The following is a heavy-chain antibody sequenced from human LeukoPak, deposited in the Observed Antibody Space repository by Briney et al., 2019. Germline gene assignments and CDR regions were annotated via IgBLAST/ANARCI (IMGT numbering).Heavy chain of an antibody. J-gene: IGHJ4*02. V-gene: IGHV3-30*03. CDR1: GFNFNNSG. D-gene: IGHD3-10*01. Sequence: GGSLRLSCAGSGFNFNNSGMHWVRQAPGKGLEWVAVISFDGKNQHYAGSVKGRFTTSRDNSKNTLYLQMNSLRAEDTGVYYCARASGSYDYWGQGTLVTVSS. CDR3: ARASGSYDY. CDR2: ISFDGKNQ.